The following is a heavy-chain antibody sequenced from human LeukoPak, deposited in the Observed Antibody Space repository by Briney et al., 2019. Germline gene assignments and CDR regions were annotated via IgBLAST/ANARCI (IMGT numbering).Heavy chain of an antibody. D-gene: IGHD3-3*01. CDR3: AATLTGYDFWSGKKNWFDP. Sequence: PSETLSLTCAVYGGSFSGYYWSWIRQPPGKGLEWIGEVNHSGSTNYNPSLKSRVTISVDTSKNQFSLKLSSVTAADTAVYYCAATLTGYDFWSGKKNWFDPWGQGTLVTVSS. J-gene: IGHJ5*02. CDR1: GGSFSGYY. V-gene: IGHV4-34*01. CDR2: VNHSGST.